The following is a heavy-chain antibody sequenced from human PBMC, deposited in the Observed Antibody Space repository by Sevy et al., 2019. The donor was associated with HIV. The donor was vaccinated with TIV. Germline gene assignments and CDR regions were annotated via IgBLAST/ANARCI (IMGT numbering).Heavy chain of an antibody. CDR1: GFIFSNYY. J-gene: IGHJ4*02. D-gene: IGHD2-15*01. V-gene: IGHV3-48*01. CDR2: ISDRSDTI. CDR3: ARVRDRYCSGGSCYYGYFFDY. Sequence: GGSLRLSCAASGFIFSNYYMTWVRQAPGKGLEWVSYISDRSDTISYADSVKGRFTISRDNAKNALYLQMSCLRGEDTAVYYCARVRDRYCSGGSCYYGYFFDYWGQGTLVTVSS.